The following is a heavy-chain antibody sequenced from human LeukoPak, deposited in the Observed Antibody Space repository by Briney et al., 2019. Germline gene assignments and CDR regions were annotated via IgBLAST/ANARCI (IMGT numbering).Heavy chain of an antibody. Sequence: SVTVSCTASGGTFSSYGISWVRQAPGQGLEWMGGIIPIFGTANYAQKFQGRVTITADESTSTGYMELSSLRSEDTAVYYCARAYGDYSWSGGMDVWGQGTTVTVS. CDR3: ARAYGDYSWSGGMDV. CDR2: IIPIFGTA. CDR1: GGTFSSYG. J-gene: IGHJ6*02. V-gene: IGHV1-69*13. D-gene: IGHD4-17*01.